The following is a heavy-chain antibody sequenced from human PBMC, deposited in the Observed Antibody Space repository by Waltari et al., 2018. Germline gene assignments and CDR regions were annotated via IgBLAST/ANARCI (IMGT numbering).Heavy chain of an antibody. CDR1: GASISSGTYY. CDR2: IHISGST. D-gene: IGHD5-18*01. CDR3: ARGIAKGGYGAVDY. Sequence: QVHLQESGPGLVRPSQTLSLTCNVSGASISSGTYYWNWIRQPAGKGPEWIGRIHISGSTNSSPSLKSRVTISVDTSNNQFSLKLTSMTAADTAVYYCARGIAKGGYGAVDYWGQGRLVTVSS. J-gene: IGHJ4*02. V-gene: IGHV4-61*02.